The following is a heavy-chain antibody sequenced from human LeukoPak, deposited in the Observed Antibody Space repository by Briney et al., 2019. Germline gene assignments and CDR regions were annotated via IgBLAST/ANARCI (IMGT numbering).Heavy chain of an antibody. CDR2: ISYDGSNK. CDR3: ARDSDAFDI. CDR1: GFTFSSYS. J-gene: IGHJ3*02. Sequence: GGSLRLSCAASGFTFSSYSMNWVRQAPGKGLEWVAVISYDGSNKYYADSVKGRFTISRDNSKNTLYLQMNSLRAEDTAVYYCARDSDAFDIWGQGTMVTVSS. V-gene: IGHV3-30*03.